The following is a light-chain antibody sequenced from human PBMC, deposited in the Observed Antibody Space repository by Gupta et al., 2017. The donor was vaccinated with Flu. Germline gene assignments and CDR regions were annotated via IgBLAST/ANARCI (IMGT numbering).Light chain of an antibody. J-gene: IGKJ4*01. CDR2: AAS. CDR1: QRISSY. CDR3: QQRYITLPA. V-gene: IGKV1-39*01. Sequence: DIQMTQSPSSLSASVGDRVTITCRASQRISSYLNWYQQKPGKAPKLLIYAASSLQSGVPSRFSGSGSGTDFTLTISSLQPEDFATYYCQQRYITLPAFGRGTKVEIK.